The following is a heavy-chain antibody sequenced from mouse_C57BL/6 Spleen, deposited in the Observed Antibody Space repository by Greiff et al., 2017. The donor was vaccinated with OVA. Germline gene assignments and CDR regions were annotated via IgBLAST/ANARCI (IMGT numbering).Heavy chain of an antibody. CDR1: GYTFTDYY. D-gene: IGHD1-1*01. CDR2: INPYNGGT. V-gene: IGHV1-19*01. Sequence: EVKLVESGPVLVKPGASVKMSCKASGYTFTDYYMNWVKQSHGKSLEWIGVINPYNGGTSYNQKFKGKATLTVDKSSSTAYMELNSLTSEDSAVYYCASSSFDYWGQGTTLTVSS. CDR3: ASSSFDY. J-gene: IGHJ2*01.